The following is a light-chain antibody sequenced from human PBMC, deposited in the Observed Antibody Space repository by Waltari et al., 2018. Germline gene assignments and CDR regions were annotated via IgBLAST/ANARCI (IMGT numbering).Light chain of an antibody. V-gene: IGKV1-39*01. CDR1: QSISSD. Sequence: DIQLTQSPSSLSASVGDRVTITCRASQSISSDLTWYQQKPGKAPKVLIFGASTLQSGVPSRFSGSGSGTDFTLTISSLQREDFASYYCQQTYSTPWGFGQGTKVEIK. J-gene: IGKJ1*01. CDR3: QQTYSTPWG. CDR2: GAS.